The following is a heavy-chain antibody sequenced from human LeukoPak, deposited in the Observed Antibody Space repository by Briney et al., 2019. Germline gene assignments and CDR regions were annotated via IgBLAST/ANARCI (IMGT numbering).Heavy chain of an antibody. Sequence: ALVKVSCKASGYTFTSYGISWVRQAPGQGLEWMGWISAYNGNTNYAQKLQGRVTMTTDTSTSTAYMELRSLRSDDTAVYYCARDTDIVVVPAAPDYWGQGTLVTVSS. CDR2: ISAYNGNT. CDR3: ARDTDIVVVPAAPDY. CDR1: GYTFTSYG. J-gene: IGHJ4*02. V-gene: IGHV1-18*01. D-gene: IGHD2-2*01.